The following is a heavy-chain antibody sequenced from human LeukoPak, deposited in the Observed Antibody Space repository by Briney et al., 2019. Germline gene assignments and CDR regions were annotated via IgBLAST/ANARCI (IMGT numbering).Heavy chain of an antibody. V-gene: IGHV1-2*02. D-gene: IGHD4-17*01. CDR2: INPNSDGT. CDR3: ARDDYGDYSYYYGMDV. Sequence: GASVKVSCKASGYTFTGYYMHWVRQAPGQGLEWMGWINPNSDGTNYAQKFQRRVTMTRDTSISTAYMELRRLRSDDTAVYYCARDDYGDYSYYYGMDVWGQGTTVTVSS. CDR1: GYTFTGYY. J-gene: IGHJ6*02.